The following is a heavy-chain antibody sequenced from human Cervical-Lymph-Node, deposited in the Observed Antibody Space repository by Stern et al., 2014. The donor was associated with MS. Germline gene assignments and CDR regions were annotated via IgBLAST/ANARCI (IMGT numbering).Heavy chain of an antibody. V-gene: IGHV3-21*01. J-gene: IGHJ4*02. Sequence: EMQLVESGGGLVKPGGSLRLSCAASGFTFSSYSMNWVRQAPGKGLEWVSSISSSSSYIYYADSVKGRFTISRDNAKNSLYLQMNSLRAEDTAVYYCASATQWLVPGGYWGQGTLVTVSS. D-gene: IGHD6-19*01. CDR2: ISSSSSYI. CDR3: ASATQWLVPGGY. CDR1: GFTFSSYS.